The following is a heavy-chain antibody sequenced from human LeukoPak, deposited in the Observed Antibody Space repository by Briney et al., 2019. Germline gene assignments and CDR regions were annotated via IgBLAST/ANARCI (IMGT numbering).Heavy chain of an antibody. J-gene: IGHJ4*02. CDR1: GFTFSSYS. Sequence: PGGSLRLSCAASGFTFSSYSMNWVRQAPGKGLEWVSSISSSSSYIYYADSVKGRFTISRDTAKNSLYLQMNSLRAEDTAVYYCARVGRGVSAVAPGDYWGQGTLVTVSS. CDR3: ARVGRGVSAVAPGDY. V-gene: IGHV3-21*01. D-gene: IGHD6-19*01. CDR2: ISSSSSYI.